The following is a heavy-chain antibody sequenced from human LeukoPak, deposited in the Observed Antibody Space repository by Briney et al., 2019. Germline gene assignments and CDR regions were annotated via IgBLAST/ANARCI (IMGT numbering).Heavy chain of an antibody. V-gene: IGHV1-24*01. CDR3: ATDPGYSSSTRGWYFDL. CDR2: FDPEDGET. J-gene: IGHJ2*01. CDR1: GYTLTELS. D-gene: IGHD6-13*01. Sequence: GASVKVSCKVSGYTLTELSMHWVRQAPGKGLEWMGGFDPEDGETIYAQKFQGRVTMTEDTSTDTAYMELSSLRSEDTAVYYCATDPGYSSSTRGWYFDLWGRGTLVTVSS.